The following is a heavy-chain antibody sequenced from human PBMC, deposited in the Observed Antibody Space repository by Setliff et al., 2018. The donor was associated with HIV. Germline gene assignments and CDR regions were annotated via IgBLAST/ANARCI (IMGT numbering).Heavy chain of an antibody. CDR3: AGDYAGSGRPFDY. CDR1: GDSVRSSRYY. CDR2: FDSSGGT. D-gene: IGHD6-19*01. V-gene: IGHV4-61*02. Sequence: LSLTCTVSGDSVRSSRYYWSWIRQPAGMGLEWIGRFDSSGGTDYNPSLKSRVTISKDTSKNQLSLKLTSVTAADTAVYFCAGDYAGSGRPFDYWGQGTLVTVSS. J-gene: IGHJ4*02.